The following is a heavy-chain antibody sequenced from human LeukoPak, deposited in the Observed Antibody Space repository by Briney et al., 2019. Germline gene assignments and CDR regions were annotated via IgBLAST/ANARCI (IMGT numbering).Heavy chain of an antibody. CDR2: ISAYNGNT. J-gene: IGHJ4*02. V-gene: IGHV1-18*01. Sequence: ASVKVSCKASGYTFTSYAMNWVRQAPGQGLEWMGWISAYNGNTNYAQKLQGRVTMTTDTSTSTAYMELRSLRSDDTAVYYCARVDPYYYDSSGVGGGYYFDYWGQGTLVTVSS. CDR1: GYTFTSYA. CDR3: ARVDPYYYDSSGVGGGYYFDY. D-gene: IGHD3-22*01.